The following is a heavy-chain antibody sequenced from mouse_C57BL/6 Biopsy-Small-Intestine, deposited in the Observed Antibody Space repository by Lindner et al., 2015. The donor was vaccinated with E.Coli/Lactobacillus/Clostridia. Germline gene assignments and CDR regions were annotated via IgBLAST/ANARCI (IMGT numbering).Heavy chain of an antibody. CDR3: ARGGAVSAAGPRGGNAFDV. CDR2: IIPMFGST. J-gene: IGHJ1*01. Sequence: SVKVSCKASGGTFGYYTVDWVRQVPGQGPEWMGGIIPMFGSTNYARKFQGRVAIIADESTSTAFMELTGLTSEDTAIYYCARGGAVSAAGPRGGNAFDVWGQGTMVTVSS. V-gene: IGHV1-79*01. CDR1: GGTFGYYT. D-gene: IGHD3-1*01.